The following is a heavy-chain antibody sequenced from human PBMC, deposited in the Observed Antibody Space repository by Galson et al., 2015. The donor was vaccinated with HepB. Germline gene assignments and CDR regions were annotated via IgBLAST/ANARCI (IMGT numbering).Heavy chain of an antibody. CDR2: IKSKTDGGTT. Sequence: SLRLSCAASGFTFSNAWMSWVRQAPGKGLEWGGRIKSKTDGGTTDYAAPVKGRFTISRDDSKNTLYLQMDSLKTEDTAVYYCTWTAPFDYWGQGTLVTVSS. CDR1: GFTFSNAW. J-gene: IGHJ4*02. CDR3: TWTAPFDY. V-gene: IGHV3-15*01. D-gene: IGHD3/OR15-3a*01.